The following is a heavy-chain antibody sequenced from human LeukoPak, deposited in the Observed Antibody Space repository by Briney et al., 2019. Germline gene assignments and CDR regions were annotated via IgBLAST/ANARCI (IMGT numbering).Heavy chain of an antibody. CDR1: GDTFTSYY. V-gene: IGHV1-46*01. CDR3: ARGRHSYESSDYYYEGDAFDI. D-gene: IGHD3-22*01. CDR2: INPSGDST. Sequence: PGASVKVSCKASGDTFTSYYMHWVRQAPGQGLEWMGIINPSGDSTSSAQTFQGRVTMTRDMSTSTVYMALSSLRTEDTAVYYCARGRHSYESSDYYYEGDAFDIWGQGTMVTVSS. J-gene: IGHJ3*02.